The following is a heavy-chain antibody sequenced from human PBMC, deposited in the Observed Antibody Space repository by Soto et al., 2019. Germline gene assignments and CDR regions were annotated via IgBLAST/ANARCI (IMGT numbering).Heavy chain of an antibody. D-gene: IGHD3-10*01. Sequence: QVQLVQSGAEVKKPGASVKVSCKASGYTFTSYGISWVRQAPGQGLEWMGWISAYNGNTDYAQKPQGKVPVTTDTSTSTAHMEPSSPTCDHTAVYYWARELMYGAGGSYWGQGTLVTVSS. V-gene: IGHV1-18*01. CDR3: ARELMYGAGGSY. CDR1: GYTFTSYG. J-gene: IGHJ4*02. CDR2: ISAYNGNT.